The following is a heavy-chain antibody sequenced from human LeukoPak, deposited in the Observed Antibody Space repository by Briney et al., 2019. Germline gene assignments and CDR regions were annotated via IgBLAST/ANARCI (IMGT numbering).Heavy chain of an antibody. J-gene: IGHJ4*02. CDR2: IYYSGST. D-gene: IGHD3-22*01. CDR3: ARDAYYYDSSGYSLLDD. Sequence: SETLSLTCTVSGGSISSYYRSWIRQPPGKGLEWIGYIYYSGSTNYNPSLNSRVTMSVDTSKNLFSLKLSSVTAADTAVYYCARDAYYYDSSGYSLLDDWGQGTLVTVSS. V-gene: IGHV4-59*12. CDR1: GGSISSYY.